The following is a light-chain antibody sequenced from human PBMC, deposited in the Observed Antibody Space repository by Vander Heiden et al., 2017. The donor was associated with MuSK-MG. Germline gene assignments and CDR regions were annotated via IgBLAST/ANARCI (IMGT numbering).Light chain of an antibody. CDR1: ALPKKY. CDR3: LSADSSGTYYNV. V-gene: IGLV3-16*01. CDR2: KDS. J-gene: IGLJ6*01. Sequence: SYELTQPPSVSVSLGQMARITCSGEALPKKYAYWYQQKPGQFPVLVIYKDSERPSGIAERFSGSSSGTIVTLTISGVQAEDEADYYCLSADSSGTYYNVFGSGTKVTV.